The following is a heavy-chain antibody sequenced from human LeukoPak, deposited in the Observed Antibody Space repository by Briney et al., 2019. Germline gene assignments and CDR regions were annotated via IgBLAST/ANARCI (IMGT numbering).Heavy chain of an antibody. D-gene: IGHD2-2*02. CDR2: IYPGDSDT. J-gene: IGHJ6*02. V-gene: IGHV5-51*01. CDR1: GYSFTSYW. CDR3: ARLGYCSSTSCYNPSDYYYYYGMDV. Sequence: GESLKISCKGSGYSFTSYWIGWVRQMPGKGLEWMGIIYPGDSDTRYSPSFQGQVTISADKSISTAYLQWSSLKASDTAMYYRARLGYCSSTSCYNPSDYYYYYGMDVWGQGTTVTVSS.